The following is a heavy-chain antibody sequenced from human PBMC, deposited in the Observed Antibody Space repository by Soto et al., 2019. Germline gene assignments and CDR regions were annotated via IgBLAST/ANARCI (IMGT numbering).Heavy chain of an antibody. CDR1: GGTFINYT. Sequence: QVQLVQSGAEVKKPGSSVKVSCKASGGTFINYTISWVRQAPGQGLEWMGRIIPILGIANYAQKFQGRVTITAAKSTSTAYMELSSLRSEDTDVYYCAPELRYFDWLFPNNWFDPWGQGDLVTVSS. CDR2: IIPILGIA. J-gene: IGHJ5*02. CDR3: APELRYFDWLFPNNWFDP. V-gene: IGHV1-69*02. D-gene: IGHD3-9*01.